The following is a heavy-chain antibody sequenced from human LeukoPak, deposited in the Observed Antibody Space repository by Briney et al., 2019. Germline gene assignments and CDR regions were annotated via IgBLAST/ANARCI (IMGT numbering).Heavy chain of an antibody. CDR3: ARFVVRGVISDAFDI. CDR1: GYSFTSYW. J-gene: IGHJ3*02. V-gene: IGHV5-51*01. CDR2: IYPGDSDT. Sequence: GESLKISCKGSGYSFTSYWIGWVRQIPGKGLEWMGIIYPGDSDTRYSPSFQGQVTISADKSISTAYLQWSSLKASDTAMYYCARFVVRGVISDAFDIWGQGTMVTVSS. D-gene: IGHD3-10*01.